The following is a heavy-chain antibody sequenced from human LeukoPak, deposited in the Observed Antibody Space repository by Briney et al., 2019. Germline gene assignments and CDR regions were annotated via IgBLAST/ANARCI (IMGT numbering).Heavy chain of an antibody. Sequence: GGSLRLSCAASGFTFRNYAMSWVRQAPGKGLEWVSSISISGVITYYEDSVKGRFTISRDNSKNTLYLQMSSLRAEDTAVYYCVKGSYYDILTGYYGDYWGQGTLVTVSS. CDR1: GFTFRNYA. J-gene: IGHJ4*02. D-gene: IGHD3-9*01. CDR3: VKGSYYDILTGYYGDY. CDR2: ISISGVIT. V-gene: IGHV3-23*01.